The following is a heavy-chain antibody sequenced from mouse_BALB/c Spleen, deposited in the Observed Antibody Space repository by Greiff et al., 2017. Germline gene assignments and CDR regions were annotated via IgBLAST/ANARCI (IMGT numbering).Heavy chain of an antibody. CDR3: ARGYYGPAWFAY. J-gene: IGHJ3*01. D-gene: IGHD1-2*01. CDR2: ISDGGSYT. CDR1: GFTFSDYY. V-gene: IGHV5-4*02. Sequence: EVKLVESGGGLVKPGGSLKLSCAASGFTFSDYYMYWVRQTPEKRLEWVATISDGGSYTYYPDSVKGRFTISRDNAKNNLYLQMSSLKSEDTAMYYCARGYYGPAWFAYWGQGTLVTVSA.